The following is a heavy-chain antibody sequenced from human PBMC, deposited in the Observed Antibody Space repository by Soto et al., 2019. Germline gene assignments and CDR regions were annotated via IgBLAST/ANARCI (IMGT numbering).Heavy chain of an antibody. J-gene: IGHJ4*02. CDR2: ISYDGSDK. V-gene: IGHV3-30*18. CDR1: GFIFSNYG. D-gene: IGHD3-10*01. CDR3: EKGGVSRLPDMDY. Sequence: QVQLVESGGGIVQPGRSLRLSCATSGFIFSNYGIHWVRQAPGKGLEWVAVISYDGSDKYYADSVQGRFTISRDNPKNTRYLQMSSLTAEDTAMYYCEKGGVSRLPDMDYWGQGTLVTVSS.